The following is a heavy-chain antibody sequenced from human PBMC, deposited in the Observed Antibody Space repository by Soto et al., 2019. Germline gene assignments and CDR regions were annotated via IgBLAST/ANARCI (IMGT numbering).Heavy chain of an antibody. D-gene: IGHD6-13*01. CDR1: GGSLKSGGYY. J-gene: IGHJ5*02. CDR2: IYYTGRT. CDR3: ARVMPYLGSSWGNWFDP. Sequence: SETLSLTCTVSGGSLKSGGYYWSWIRQHPGRGLEWIGYIYYTGRTYYNPSLESRVTFSVDTSKNQFSLKLSSVTAADTAVYYCARVMPYLGSSWGNWFDPWGQGTLVTVSS. V-gene: IGHV4-31*02.